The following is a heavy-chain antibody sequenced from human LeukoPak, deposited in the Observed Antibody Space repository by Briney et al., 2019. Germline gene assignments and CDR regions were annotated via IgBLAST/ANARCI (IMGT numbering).Heavy chain of an antibody. D-gene: IGHD1-26*01. CDR2: LYTSGST. J-gene: IGHJ4*02. CDR3: ARESGGYRPLDY. V-gene: IGHV4-4*07. Sequence: PSETLSLTCTVSGGSISGNYWTWIRQPAGKGLEWIGRLYTSGSTNYNRSLKSRVTMSVDTSKNQFSLKVSSVTAADTAMYYCARESGGYRPLDYWGQGTPVTVSS. CDR1: GGSISGNY.